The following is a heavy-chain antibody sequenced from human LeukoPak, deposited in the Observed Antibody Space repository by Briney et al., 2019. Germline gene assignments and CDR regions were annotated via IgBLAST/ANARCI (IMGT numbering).Heavy chain of an antibody. CDR2: IYYSGST. J-gene: IGHJ4*02. CDR3: ARAKRDYAPTFDY. V-gene: IGHV4-59*12. D-gene: IGHD4-17*01. Sequence: SETLSLTCTVSGGSMSSYYWSWIRQPPGKGLEWIGYIYYSGSTNYNPSLKSRVTISVDTSKNQFTLKLSTVTAADTAVYYCARAKRDYAPTFDYWGQGTLVTVSS. CDR1: GGSMSSYY.